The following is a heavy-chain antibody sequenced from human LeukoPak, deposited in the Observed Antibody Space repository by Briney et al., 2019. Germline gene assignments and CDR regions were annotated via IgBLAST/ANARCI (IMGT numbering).Heavy chain of an antibody. CDR1: GFTFSSYA. D-gene: IGHD3-22*01. J-gene: IGHJ5*02. CDR2: ISYDGSNK. V-gene: IGHV3-30*04. CDR3: AREGLDDSSGYYPNWFDP. Sequence: TGGSLRLSCAASGFTFSSYAMHWVRQAPGKGLEWVAVISYDGSNKYYADSVKGRFTISRDNSKNTLYLQMNSLRAEDTAVYYCAREGLDDSSGYYPNWFDPWGQGTLVTVSS.